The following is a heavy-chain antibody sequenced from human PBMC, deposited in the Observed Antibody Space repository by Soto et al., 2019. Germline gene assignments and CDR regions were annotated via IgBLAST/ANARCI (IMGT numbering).Heavy chain of an antibody. V-gene: IGHV3-73*01. D-gene: IGHD6-19*01. CDR1: GFTFSGSA. CDR2: IRSKANSYAT. J-gene: IGHJ1*01. CDR3: LLGYSGGWLLAEYFQH. Sequence: PGGSLRLSCAASGFTFSGSAMHWVRQASGKGLEWVGRIRSKANSYATAYAASVKGRFTISRDDSKNTAYLQMNSLKTEDTAVYYCLLGYSGGWLLAEYFQHWGQGTLVTVSS.